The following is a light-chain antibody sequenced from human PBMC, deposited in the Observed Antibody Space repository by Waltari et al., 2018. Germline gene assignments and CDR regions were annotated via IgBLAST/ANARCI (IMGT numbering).Light chain of an antibody. J-gene: IGKJ2*01. CDR1: QSVNTY. V-gene: IGKV3-11*01. Sequence: EIVLTQSPATLSLSPGERATLSCRASQSVNTYLAWYQQKPGQAPRLLIYDASTRATGIPARFSGSGSGTDFTLTISSLEPEDFALYYCQQRANWPPFTFGQGTKLEIK. CDR2: DAS. CDR3: QQRANWPPFT.